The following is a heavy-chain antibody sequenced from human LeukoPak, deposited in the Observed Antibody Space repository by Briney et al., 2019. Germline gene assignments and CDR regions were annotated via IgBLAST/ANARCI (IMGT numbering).Heavy chain of an antibody. D-gene: IGHD6-19*01. CDR1: SGSISSSTYY. Sequence: PSETLSLTCTVSSGSISSSTYYWGWIRQPPGKGLEWIGTIYYTGSTYYNPSLKSRVTISVDTSKNQFSLKLSSVTAADTAVYYCARIRSSGWGPNFDYWGQGTLVTVSS. J-gene: IGHJ4*02. CDR3: ARIRSSGWGPNFDY. V-gene: IGHV4-39*07. CDR2: IYYTGST.